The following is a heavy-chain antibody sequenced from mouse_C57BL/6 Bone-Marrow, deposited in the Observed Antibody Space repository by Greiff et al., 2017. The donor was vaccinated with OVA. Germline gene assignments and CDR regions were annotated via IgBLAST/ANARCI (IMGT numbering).Heavy chain of an antibody. D-gene: IGHD2-10*02. Sequence: QVQLKQPGAELVKPGASVKLSCKASGYTFTSYWMHWVKQRPGRGLEWIGRIDPNSGGTKYNEKFKSKATLTVDKPSSTAYMQLSSLTSEDSAVYYCARRRLGYDSWFAYWGQGTLVTVSA. CDR2: IDPNSGGT. J-gene: IGHJ3*01. V-gene: IGHV1-72*01. CDR1: GYTFTSYW. CDR3: ARRRLGYDSWFAY.